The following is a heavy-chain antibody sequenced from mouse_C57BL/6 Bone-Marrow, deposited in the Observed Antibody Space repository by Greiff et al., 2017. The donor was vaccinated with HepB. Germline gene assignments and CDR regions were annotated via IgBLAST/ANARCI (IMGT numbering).Heavy chain of an antibody. Sequence: EVQGVESGGDLVKPGGSLKLSCAASGFTFSSYGMSWVRQTPDKRLEWVATISSGGSYTYYPDSLKGRFTISKDNAKNTLYLQMSSLKYEDTAMYYCARRGASSNYVGYWGQGTTLTVSS. V-gene: IGHV5-6*01. CDR1: GFTFSSYG. CDR2: ISSGGSYT. CDR3: ARRGASSNYVGY. J-gene: IGHJ2*01. D-gene: IGHD2-10*02.